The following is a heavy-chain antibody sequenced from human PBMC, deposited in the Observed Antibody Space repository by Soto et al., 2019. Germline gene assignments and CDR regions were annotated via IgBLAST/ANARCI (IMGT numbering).Heavy chain of an antibody. V-gene: IGHV1-46*01. CDR1: GYTFTSYY. D-gene: IGHD2-2*01. J-gene: IGHJ5*02. CDR3: ARDRVVVVPAAMGSWFDP. Sequence: GASVKVSCKASGYTFTSYYMHWVRQAPGQGLEWMGIINPSGGNTSYAQKFQGRVTMTRDTSTSTVYMELSSLRSEDTAVYYCARDRVVVVPAAMGSWFDPWGQGTLVTVSS. CDR2: INPSGGNT.